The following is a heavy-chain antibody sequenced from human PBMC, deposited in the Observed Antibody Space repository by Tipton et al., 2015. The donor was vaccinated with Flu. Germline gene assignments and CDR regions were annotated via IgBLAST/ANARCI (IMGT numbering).Heavy chain of an antibody. CDR3: ARGKGTCYYYGMDV. Sequence: LRLSCAISGDSVSSNSAAWNWIRQSPSRGLEWLGRTYYRSKWYNDYAVSVKSRITINPDTSKNQFSLQLNSVTPEDTAVYYCARGKGTCYYYGMDVWGQGTTVTVSS. D-gene: IGHD1-7*01. V-gene: IGHV6-1*01. CDR2: TYYRSKWYN. J-gene: IGHJ6*02. CDR1: GDSVSSNSAA.